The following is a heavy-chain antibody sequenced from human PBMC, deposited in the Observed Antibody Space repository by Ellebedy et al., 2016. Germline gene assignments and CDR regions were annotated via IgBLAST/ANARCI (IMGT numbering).Heavy chain of an antibody. J-gene: IGHJ3*02. V-gene: IGHV4-34*01. D-gene: IGHD1-26*01. Sequence: SETLSLTCAVYGGSFSGYYWSWIRQPPGKGPEWIGEINHSGSTSYNPSLKSRVTISVDKSNNQFSLKLSSMTAADTAVYYCARWGAGDADAFDIWGQGTMVTVSS. CDR2: INHSGST. CDR3: ARWGAGDADAFDI. CDR1: GGSFSGYY.